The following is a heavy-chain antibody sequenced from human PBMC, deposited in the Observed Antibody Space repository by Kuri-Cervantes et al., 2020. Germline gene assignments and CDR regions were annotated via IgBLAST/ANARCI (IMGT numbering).Heavy chain of an antibody. CDR1: GGSFSGYS. V-gene: IGHV4-34*01. Sequence: SETLSLTCAVNGGSFSGYSWTWIRQPPGKGLEWIGEINHRGSTNYNPSLKSRVTISVDTSKNQFSLKLSSVTAAGTAVYYCARERRITMVRGVHDWFDPWGQGTLVTVSS. CDR3: ARERRITMVRGVHDWFDP. J-gene: IGHJ5*02. CDR2: INHRGST. D-gene: IGHD3-10*01.